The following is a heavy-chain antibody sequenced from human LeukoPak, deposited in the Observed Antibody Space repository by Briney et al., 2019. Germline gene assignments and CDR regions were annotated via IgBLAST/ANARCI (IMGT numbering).Heavy chain of an antibody. D-gene: IGHD3-22*01. CDR3: ARGLFLSGYLDAFDI. CDR1: GFIVNNKY. J-gene: IGHJ3*02. CDR2: IYNDGRT. V-gene: IGHV3-53*01. Sequence: GGSLRLSCAASGFIVNNKYMTWVRQAPGKGLEWVSLIYNDGRTYYADSVKGRCTISRDNSKNTLYLQMNSLRVEDTAVHYCARGLFLSGYLDAFDIWGQGTVVTVSS.